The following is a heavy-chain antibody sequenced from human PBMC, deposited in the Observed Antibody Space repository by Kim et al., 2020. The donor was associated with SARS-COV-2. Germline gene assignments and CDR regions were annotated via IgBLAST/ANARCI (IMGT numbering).Heavy chain of an antibody. CDR2: ISGSGGST. D-gene: IGHD3-22*01. CDR1: GFTFSSYA. J-gene: IGHJ4*02. CDR3: AKDKWPSPPYYYDSSYQTLLFDY. V-gene: IGHV3-23*01. Sequence: GGSLRLSCAASGFTFSSYAMSWVRQAPGKGLEWVSAISGSGGSTYYADSVKGRFTISRDNSKNTLYLQMNSLRAEDTAVYYCAKDKWPSPPYYYDSSYQTLLFDYWGQGTLVTVSS.